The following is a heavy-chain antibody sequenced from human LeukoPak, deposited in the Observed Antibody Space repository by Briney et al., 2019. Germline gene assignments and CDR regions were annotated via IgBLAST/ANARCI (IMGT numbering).Heavy chain of an antibody. CDR3: AREYGDFDY. CDR2: IDKSGRT. Sequence: PSETLSLTCTVSGGPISSYYWSWIRQPAGKGLEWIGRIDKSGRTNYNPTLKSRVTMSVDTSKNQFSLKLNSMTAADTAVYYCAREYGDFDYWGQGTLVTVSS. V-gene: IGHV4-4*07. J-gene: IGHJ4*02. D-gene: IGHD4-17*01. CDR1: GGPISSYY.